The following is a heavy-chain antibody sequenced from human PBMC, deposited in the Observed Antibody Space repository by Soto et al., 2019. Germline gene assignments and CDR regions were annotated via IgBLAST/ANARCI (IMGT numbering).Heavy chain of an antibody. Sequence: QITLKESGHTLVKPTQTLTLTCTFSGFSLSTSGVGVGWIRQPPGKALEWLALIYWDDDKRYSPSLKSRLTITQDTSKNQVVLTMTNMDPVDTATYYCEHSEWLRSGEAFDIWGQGTMVTVSS. V-gene: IGHV2-5*02. D-gene: IGHD5-12*01. CDR2: IYWDDDK. J-gene: IGHJ3*02. CDR3: EHSEWLRSGEAFDI. CDR1: GFSLSTSGVG.